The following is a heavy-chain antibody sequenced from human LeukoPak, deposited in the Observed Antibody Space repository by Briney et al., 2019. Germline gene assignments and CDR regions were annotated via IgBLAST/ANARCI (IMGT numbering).Heavy chain of an antibody. V-gene: IGHV4-34*01. J-gene: IGHJ6*03. CDR3: ARGRAYGTYYYYYYMDV. CDR2: INHSGST. D-gene: IGHD4-17*01. CDR1: GGSFSGYY. Sequence: SETLSLTCAVYGGSFSGYYWSWIRQPPGKGLEWIREINHSGSTNYNPSLKSRVTISVDTSKNQFSLKLSSVTAADTAVYYCARGRAYGTYYYYYYMDVWGKGTTVTVSS.